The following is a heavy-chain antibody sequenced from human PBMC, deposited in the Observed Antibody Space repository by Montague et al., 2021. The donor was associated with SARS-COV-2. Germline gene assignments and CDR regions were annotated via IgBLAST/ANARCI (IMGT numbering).Heavy chain of an antibody. CDR2: THYSGTT. J-gene: IGHJ4*02. CDR1: GGSISGYY. CDR3: ARGTAYDHVYY. Sequence: SETLSLTCTVSGGSISGYYWNWIRRPPGKGLEWIGFTHYSGTTKYNPSLKSRLNMSLVTSKNQISLTLNYVTAADTAVSYFARGTAYDHVYYWGQGALVTVSS. V-gene: IGHV4-59*12. D-gene: IGHD2-8*02.